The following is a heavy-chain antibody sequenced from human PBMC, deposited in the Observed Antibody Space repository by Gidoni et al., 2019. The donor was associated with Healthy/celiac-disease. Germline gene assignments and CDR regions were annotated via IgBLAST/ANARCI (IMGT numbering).Heavy chain of an antibody. Sequence: QVQLVESGGGVVQPGRSLRLSCAASGFTFSSYGMHWVRQAPGKGLEWVAVISYDGSNKYYADSVKGRFTISRDNSKNTLYLQMNSLRAEDTAVYYCAKDFIPAAKGDWDYGMDVWGQGTTVTVSS. CDR3: AKDFIPAAKGDWDYGMDV. D-gene: IGHD2-2*01. CDR2: ISYDGSNK. CDR1: GFTFSSYG. V-gene: IGHV3-30*18. J-gene: IGHJ6*02.